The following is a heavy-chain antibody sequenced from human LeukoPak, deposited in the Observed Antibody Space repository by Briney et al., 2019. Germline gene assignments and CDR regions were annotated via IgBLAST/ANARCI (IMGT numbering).Heavy chain of an antibody. CDR3: ARRDSLGYCSSTSCYSNAFDI. J-gene: IGHJ3*02. V-gene: IGHV1-69*01. Sequence: GSSVKVSCKASGGTFSSYAISWVRQAPGRGLEWMGGIIPIFGTANYAQKFQGRVTITADESTSTAYMELSSLRSEDTAVYYCARRDSLGYCSSTSCYSNAFDIWGQGTMVTVSS. CDR2: IIPIFGTA. D-gene: IGHD2-2*01. CDR1: GGTFSSYA.